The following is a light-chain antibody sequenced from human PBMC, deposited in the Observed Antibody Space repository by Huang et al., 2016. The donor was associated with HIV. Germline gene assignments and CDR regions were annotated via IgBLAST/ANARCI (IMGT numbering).Light chain of an antibody. V-gene: IGKV3-15*01. CDR3: QQYNDWPRS. CDR2: AAS. CDR1: QNINTN. J-gene: IGKJ1*01. Sequence: EIVMTQSPGTLSVAPGERATLSCRASQNINTNLAWFQQKPGQAPRLLIYAASTRTADVPARFSGRGSRTEFTLTISSLQSEDIAVYYCQQYNDWPRSFGQGTKVEIK.